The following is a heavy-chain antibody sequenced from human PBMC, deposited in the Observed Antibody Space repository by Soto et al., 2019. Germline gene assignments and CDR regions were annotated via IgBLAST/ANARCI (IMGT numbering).Heavy chain of an antibody. D-gene: IGHD5-12*01. CDR3: ARPRGYSGYDWRRIRY. J-gene: IGHJ4*02. CDR1: GFTFSSYE. V-gene: IGHV3-48*03. CDR2: ISSSGSTI. Sequence: PGGSLRLSCAASGFTFSSYEMNWVRQAPGKGLEWVSYISSSGSTIYYADSVKGRFTISRDNAKNSLYLQMNSLRAEDTAVYYCARPRGYSGYDWRRIRYWGQGTLVTVSS.